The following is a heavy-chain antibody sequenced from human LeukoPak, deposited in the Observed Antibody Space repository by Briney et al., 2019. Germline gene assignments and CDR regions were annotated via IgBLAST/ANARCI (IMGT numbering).Heavy chain of an antibody. CDR1: GYTFTSYY. Sequence: ASVTVSCKASGYTFTSYYMHWVRQAPGQGLEWMGIINPSGGSTSYAQKFQGRVTVTRDTYTNTVYMDLSSLRSEDTATYYCARGAPTTRIGAGRFDYWGQGSLLTVAS. CDR2: INPSGGST. V-gene: IGHV1-46*01. D-gene: IGHD5-12*01. J-gene: IGHJ4*02. CDR3: ARGAPTTRIGAGRFDY.